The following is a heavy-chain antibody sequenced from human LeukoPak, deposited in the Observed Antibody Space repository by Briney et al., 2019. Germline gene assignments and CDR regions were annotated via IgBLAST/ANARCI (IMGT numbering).Heavy chain of an antibody. V-gene: IGHV1-69*01. CDR3: ARGNYYYDSSGYHDY. Sequence: GSSVKVSCKASGGTFITYAIGWVRQAPGQGLEWMGGIIPIFGTANYAQKFEDRVTLTADESTNTAYMELSSLRSEDTAVYYCARGNYYYDSSGYHDYWGQETLVTVSS. J-gene: IGHJ4*02. D-gene: IGHD3-22*01. CDR1: GGTFITYA. CDR2: IIPIFGTA.